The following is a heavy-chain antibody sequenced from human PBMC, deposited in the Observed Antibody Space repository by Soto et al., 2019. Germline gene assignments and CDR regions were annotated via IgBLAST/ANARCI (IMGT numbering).Heavy chain of an antibody. D-gene: IGHD2-8*01. Sequence: GGSLRLSCAASGFTFSDHYMDWVRQAPGKGLEWVGRIRNKVNSYTTEYAASVKGRFTISRDDSKNSLYLQMNSLKTEDTAVYYSDGTNYSPFEYWGQGTLVTVLL. CDR3: DGTNYSPFEY. CDR2: IRNKVNSYTT. J-gene: IGHJ4*02. CDR1: GFTFSDHY. V-gene: IGHV3-72*01.